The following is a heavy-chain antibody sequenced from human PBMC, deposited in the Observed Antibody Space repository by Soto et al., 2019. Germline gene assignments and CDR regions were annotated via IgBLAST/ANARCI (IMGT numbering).Heavy chain of an antibody. CDR3: ARNVRYYGSGRGDAFDI. D-gene: IGHD3-10*01. CDR1: GGSISSGGYY. CDR2: IYYSGST. V-gene: IGHV4-31*03. J-gene: IGHJ3*02. Sequence: SETLSLTCTVSGGSISSGGYYWSWIRQHPGKGLEWIGYIYYSGSTYYNPSLKSRVTISVDTSKNQFSLKLSSVTAADTAVYYCARNVRYYGSGRGDAFDIWGQGTMVTVSS.